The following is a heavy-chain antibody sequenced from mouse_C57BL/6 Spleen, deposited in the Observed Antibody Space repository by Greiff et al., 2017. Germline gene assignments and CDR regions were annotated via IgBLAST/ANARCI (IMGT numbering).Heavy chain of an antibody. CDR1: GYTFTSYW. J-gene: IGHJ2*01. D-gene: IGHD2-4*01. Sequence: QVQLQQPGAELVKPGASVKLSCKASGYTFTSYWMHWVKQRPGQGLEWIGMIHPNSGSTNYNEKFKSKATLTVDKSSSTAYMQLSSLTSEDSAVYYFARFQYYDYYFDYWGQGTTLTVSS. CDR2: IHPNSGST. CDR3: ARFQYYDYYFDY. V-gene: IGHV1-64*01.